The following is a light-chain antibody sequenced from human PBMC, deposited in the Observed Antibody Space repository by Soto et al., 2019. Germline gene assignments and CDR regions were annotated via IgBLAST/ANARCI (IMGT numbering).Light chain of an antibody. CDR2: EVS. Sequence: QSALTQPRSASGSPGQSVTISCTGTSSDVGGYNYVSWYQQHPGKAPKLMIYEVSKRPSGVPDRFSGSKSGNTASLTVSGLQAEDEADYYCSSYAGSTRVVFGGGTKLTVL. J-gene: IGLJ2*01. CDR1: SSDVGGYNY. V-gene: IGLV2-8*01. CDR3: SSYAGSTRVV.